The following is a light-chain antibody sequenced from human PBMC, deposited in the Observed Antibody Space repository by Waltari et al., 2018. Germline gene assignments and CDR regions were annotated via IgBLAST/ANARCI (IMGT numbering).Light chain of an antibody. CDR1: SGDVGGYNY. J-gene: IGLJ1*01. V-gene: IGLV2-11*01. CDR3: CSYAGRYSYV. Sequence: QSALTQPRSVSGSPGQSITISCTGASGDVGGYNYVSWYQQPPGKAPNLMSYEVSKRPSGVPDRFFGSKSGDTASLTISGLRAEDEADYYCCSYAGRYSYVFGTGTKVTVL. CDR2: EVS.